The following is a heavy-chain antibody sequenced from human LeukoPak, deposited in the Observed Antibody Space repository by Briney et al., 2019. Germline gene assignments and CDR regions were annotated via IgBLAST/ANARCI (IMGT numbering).Heavy chain of an antibody. V-gene: IGHV4-39*01. CDR3: ARHRGNGYNTDYYYMDV. CDR1: GDSISSSSDY. D-gene: IGHD5-24*01. CDR2: IYYSGTT. J-gene: IGHJ6*03. Sequence: PSETLSLTCTVSGDSISSSSDYWGWTRQSPGRGLEWIGSIYYSGTTYHNPSLKSRVTISVDRSKNQFSLKLNSVTAADTAVYYCARHRGNGYNTDYYYMDVWGKGTTVTVSS.